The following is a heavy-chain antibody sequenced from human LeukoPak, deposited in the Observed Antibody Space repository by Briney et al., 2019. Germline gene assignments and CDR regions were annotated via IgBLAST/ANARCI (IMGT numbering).Heavy chain of an antibody. V-gene: IGHV1-2*02. D-gene: IGHD3-3*01. CDR2: INPNSGGT. Sequence: GASVKVSCKASGYTFTGYYMHWVRQAPGQGLEWMGWINPNSGGTNYAQKFQGRVTMTRDTSISTAYMELSRLRSDDTAVYYCARQTVGDFWSGYYGDYYYYMDVWGKGTTVTVSS. CDR3: ARQTVGDFWSGYYGDYYYYMDV. J-gene: IGHJ6*03. CDR1: GYTFTGYY.